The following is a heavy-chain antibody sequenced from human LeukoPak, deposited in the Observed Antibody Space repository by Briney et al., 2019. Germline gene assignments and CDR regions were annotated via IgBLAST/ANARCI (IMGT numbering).Heavy chain of an antibody. CDR3: AKLEQTFDFHY. D-gene: IGHD3-10*01. J-gene: IGHJ4*02. V-gene: IGHV1-2*02. Sequence: ASVKVSCKASGYTFTDYYMHWVRQAPGQGLEWMGWINPKSGGTNYAQKFQGRVTMTRDTSISTAFVELSRLKSDDTAVYYCAKLEQTFDFHYWGQGTLVTVSS. CDR1: GYTFTDYY. CDR2: INPKSGGT.